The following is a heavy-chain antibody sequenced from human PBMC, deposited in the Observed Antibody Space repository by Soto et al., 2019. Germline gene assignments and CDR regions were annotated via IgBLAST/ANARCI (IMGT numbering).Heavy chain of an antibody. CDR1: GYTFTGDY. Sequence: ASVKVSCKASGYTFTGDYMHWVRQAPGQGLEWMGWINPNSGGTNYAQKFQGRVTMTRDTSISTAYMELSRLRSDDTAVYYCAREKLDYSSSLVVDAEYFQHWGQGTLVTVSS. D-gene: IGHD3-22*01. CDR2: INPNSGGT. CDR3: AREKLDYSSSLVVDAEYFQH. V-gene: IGHV1-2*02. J-gene: IGHJ1*01.